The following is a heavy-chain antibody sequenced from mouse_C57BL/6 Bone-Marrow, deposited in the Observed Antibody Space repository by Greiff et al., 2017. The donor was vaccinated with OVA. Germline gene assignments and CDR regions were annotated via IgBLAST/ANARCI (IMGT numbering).Heavy chain of an antibody. V-gene: IGHV1-26*01. D-gene: IGHD2-5*01. Sequence: VQLQQSGPELVKPGASVKISCKASGYTFTDYYMNWVKQSHGKSLEWIGDINPNNGGTSYNQKFKGKATLTVDKSSSTAYMELRSLTSEDSAVDYCARENSNYRAWFAYWGKGTLVTVSA. CDR2: INPNNGGT. J-gene: IGHJ3*01. CDR1: GYTFTDYY. CDR3: ARENSNYRAWFAY.